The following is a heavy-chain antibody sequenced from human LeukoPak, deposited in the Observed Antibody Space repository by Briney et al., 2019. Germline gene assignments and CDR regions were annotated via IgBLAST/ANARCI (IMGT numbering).Heavy chain of an antibody. CDR3: AKENHGIVGATTLIDY. Sequence: GGSLRLSCAASGFTFSSYAMSWVRQAPGKGLEWVSVISTSGGNTYYADSVKGRFTISRDNSKNTLYLQMNSLRAEDTAVYYCAKENHGIVGATTLIDYWGQGTLVTVSS. CDR1: GFTFSSYA. D-gene: IGHD1-26*01. V-gene: IGHV3-23*01. CDR2: ISTSGGNT. J-gene: IGHJ4*02.